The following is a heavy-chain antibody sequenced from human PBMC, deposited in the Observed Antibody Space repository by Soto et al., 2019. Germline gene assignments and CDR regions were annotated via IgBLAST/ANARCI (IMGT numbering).Heavy chain of an antibody. Sequence: EVQLVESGGGLVKPGGSLRLSCAASGFTFSTYNMNWVRQAPGKGLEWVSSISSSSRYIYYADSVKGRFTISRDNAKNSLYLQMNSLRAEDTAVYYCARYYSGGSCYSYYYYGMDVWGQGTTVTVSS. CDR3: ARYYSGGSCYSYYYYGMDV. V-gene: IGHV3-21*01. J-gene: IGHJ6*02. CDR1: GFTFSTYN. D-gene: IGHD2-15*01. CDR2: ISSSSRYI.